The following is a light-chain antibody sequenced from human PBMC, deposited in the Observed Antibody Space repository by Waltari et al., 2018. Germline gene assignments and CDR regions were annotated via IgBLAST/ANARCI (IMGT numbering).Light chain of an antibody. CDR3: QQYYSTPPWT. CDR1: QGISNS. Sequence: DIQMTQSPSSLSASVGDRVTITCRASQGISNSLAWYQQKPGKAPTLLLYSASRLESGVPSRFSGSGSGTEYTLTISSLQPEDFATYYCQQYYSTPPWTFGQGTKVEIK. CDR2: SAS. J-gene: IGKJ1*01. V-gene: IGKV1-NL1*01.